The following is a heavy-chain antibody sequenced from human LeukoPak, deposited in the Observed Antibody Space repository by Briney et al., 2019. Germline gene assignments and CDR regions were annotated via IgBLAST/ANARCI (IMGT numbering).Heavy chain of an antibody. CDR1: GFTVSSNY. V-gene: IGHV3-53*01. CDR3: ARGAIPAVLYYFDY. Sequence: GGSLRLSCAASGFTVSSNYMSWVRQAPGKGLEWASVIYSGGSTYYADSVKGRFTISRDNSKNTLHLQINNQRAEDTAVYYCARGAIPAVLYYFDYWGQGSLVTVSS. D-gene: IGHD1-14*01. J-gene: IGHJ4*02. CDR2: IYSGGST.